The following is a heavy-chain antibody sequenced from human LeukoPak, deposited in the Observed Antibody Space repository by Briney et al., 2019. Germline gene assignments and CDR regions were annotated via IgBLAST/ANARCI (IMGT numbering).Heavy chain of an antibody. CDR2: IYHSGST. J-gene: IGHJ4*02. V-gene: IGHV4-30-2*01. CDR3: ARFRGNDYGAFDY. CDR1: GGSLSSGGYS. D-gene: IGHD4-17*01. Sequence: PSETLSLTCAVSGGSLSSGGYSWSWLRQPPGRGLEWIGYIYHSGSTYYNPSLKSRVTISVDRSKNQFSLKLSSVTAADTAVYYCARFRGNDYGAFDYWGQGTLVTVSS.